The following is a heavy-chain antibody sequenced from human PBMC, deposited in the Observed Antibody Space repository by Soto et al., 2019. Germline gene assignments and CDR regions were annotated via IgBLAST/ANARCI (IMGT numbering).Heavy chain of an antibody. CDR3: VRGHIQGCHFDY. CDR1: GFTFRNDW. J-gene: IGHJ4*02. CDR2: RREDGNEN. D-gene: IGHD2-2*01. V-gene: IGHV3-7*01. Sequence: AGSLRLSCAASGFTFRNDWKSWGRLDPGKGREWVGNRREDGNENYYVDSAIGRFTSSRDNTQNLFSLQMNSVRGEDRAVYYVVRGHIQGCHFDYWGRGTLVTVSS.